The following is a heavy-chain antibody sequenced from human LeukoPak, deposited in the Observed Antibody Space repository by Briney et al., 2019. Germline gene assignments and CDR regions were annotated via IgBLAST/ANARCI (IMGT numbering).Heavy chain of an antibody. D-gene: IGHD3-10*01. Sequence: GESLKISCKGSGYSFTSYWIGWVRQMPGKGLEWMGIIYPGDSDTRYSPSFQGQVTISADKSISTAYLQWSGLKASDTAMYYCARRGGSGSYLISWFDPWGQGTLVTVSS. CDR3: ARRGGSGSYLISWFDP. V-gene: IGHV5-51*01. CDR2: IYPGDSDT. J-gene: IGHJ5*02. CDR1: GYSFTSYW.